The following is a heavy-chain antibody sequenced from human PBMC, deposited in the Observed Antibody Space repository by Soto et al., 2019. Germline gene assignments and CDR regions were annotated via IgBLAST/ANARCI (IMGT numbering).Heavy chain of an antibody. CDR3: ARDLVVVVTAIRYYYGLDV. Sequence: GGSLRLSCAASGFTVSSNYMSWVRQAPGKGLEWVSVIYSGGSTYYADSVKGRFTISRDNSKNTLYLQMNSLRAEDTAVYYCARDLVVVVTAIRYYYGLDVWGQGTTVTVSS. CDR2: IYSGGST. CDR1: GFTVSSNY. D-gene: IGHD2-21*02. J-gene: IGHJ6*02. V-gene: IGHV3-53*01.